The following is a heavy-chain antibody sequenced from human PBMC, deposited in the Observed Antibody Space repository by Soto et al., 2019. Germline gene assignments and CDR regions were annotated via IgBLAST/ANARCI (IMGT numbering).Heavy chain of an antibody. CDR2: MNPNSGNT. CDR1: GYTFNNYD. J-gene: IGHJ4*02. Sequence: ASVKVSCKASGYTFNNYDIHWVRQAPGHGLEWMGWMNPNSGNTGYAQNFRGRVTMTQNTAIGTAYIELSSLRSDDTATYYCTRAYGAETFKHWGRGTRVTVSS. V-gene: IGHV1-8*02. CDR3: TRAYGAETFKH. D-gene: IGHD3-10*01.